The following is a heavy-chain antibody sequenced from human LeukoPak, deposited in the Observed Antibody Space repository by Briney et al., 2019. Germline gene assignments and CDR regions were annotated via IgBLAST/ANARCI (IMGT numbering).Heavy chain of an antibody. D-gene: IGHD3-10*01. V-gene: IGHV3-7*01. Sequence: GGSLRLSCAASGFTFSSYWMSWVRQAPGKGLEWVANIKQDGSEKYYVDSVKGRFTISRDNAKNSLYLQMNSLRAEDTAVYYCARVMAVGLWFGELPYYFDYWGQGTLVTVSS. CDR3: ARVMAVGLWFGELPYYFDY. J-gene: IGHJ4*02. CDR2: IKQDGSEK. CDR1: GFTFSSYW.